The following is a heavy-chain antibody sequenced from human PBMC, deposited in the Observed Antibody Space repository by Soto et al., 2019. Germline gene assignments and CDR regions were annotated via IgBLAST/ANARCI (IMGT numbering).Heavy chain of an antibody. CDR1: GFTFTAFA. V-gene: IGHV3-30*04. CDR3: AKDRYFDSYYFDY. CDR2: ISYDGRQS. Sequence: PGGSLRLSCAASGFTFTAFAVHWVRQPPGKGLEWVAVISYDGRQSHYGDSVRGRLTLSRDNSKNTVFLQMNSLTTDDTAIYYCAKDRYFDSYYFDYWGQGTRVTVSS. J-gene: IGHJ4*02. D-gene: IGHD3-9*01.